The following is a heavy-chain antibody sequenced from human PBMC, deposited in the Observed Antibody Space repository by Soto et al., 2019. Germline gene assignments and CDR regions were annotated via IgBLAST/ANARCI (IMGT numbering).Heavy chain of an antibody. V-gene: IGHV3-23*01. J-gene: IGHJ4*02. Sequence: GGSLRLSCAASGFTFSSYAMSWVRQAPGKGLEWVSAISGSGGSTYYAESVKGRFTISRDNSKNTLYLQMNSLRAEDTAVYFFSKDRRYSSGWEPGDYFDYWGQGTLVTVSS. CDR2: ISGSGGST. CDR1: GFTFSSYA. CDR3: SKDRRYSSGWEPGDYFDY. D-gene: IGHD6-19*01.